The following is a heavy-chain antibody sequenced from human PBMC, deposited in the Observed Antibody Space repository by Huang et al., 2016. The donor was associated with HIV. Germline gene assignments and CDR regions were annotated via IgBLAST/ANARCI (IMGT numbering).Heavy chain of an antibody. CDR3: RRSKLTAVTTSFD. CDR1: GFTFSASS. CDR2: IRTKTNDYGT. D-gene: IGHD4-17*01. V-gene: IGHV3-73*02. J-gene: IGHJ4*02. Sequence: EVQLVESGGGLVPPGGSLRLSCAASGFTFSASSRNWVGQASGKGLEWVGRIRTKTNDYGTVDPPSVKGRFTITRDDSADTAYLQMSSLTVEDSAVYYCRRSKLTAVTTSFDWGQGTLVTVSA.